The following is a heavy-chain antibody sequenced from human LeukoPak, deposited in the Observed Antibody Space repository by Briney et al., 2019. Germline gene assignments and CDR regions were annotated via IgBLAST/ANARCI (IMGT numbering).Heavy chain of an antibody. CDR3: GPSLGELSQSSLFDY. CDR2: ISGSGSNT. D-gene: IGHD3-16*02. V-gene: IGHV3-23*01. J-gene: IGHJ4*02. Sequence: GGSLRLSCAASGFTFINYALTWVRQAPGKGLEWVSAISGSGSNTYYADSVKGRFTISRDNSKNTLYLQMNSLRVEDTAIYCCGPSLGELSQSSLFDYWGQGTLVTVSS. CDR1: GFTFINYA.